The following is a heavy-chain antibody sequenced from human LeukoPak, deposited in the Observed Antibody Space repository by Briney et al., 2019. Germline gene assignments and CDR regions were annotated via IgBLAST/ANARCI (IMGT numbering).Heavy chain of an antibody. CDR2: IYCSGST. D-gene: IGHD2-8*01. CDR1: GGSISSGDYY. V-gene: IGHV4-30-4*08. CDR3: ARAPPGVAFDI. J-gene: IGHJ3*02. Sequence: PSQTLSLTCTVSGGSISSGDYYWSWIRQPPGKGLEWIGYIYCSGSTYYNPSLKSRVTISVDTSKNQFSLKLSSVTAADTAVYYCARAPPGVAFDIWGQGTMVTVSS.